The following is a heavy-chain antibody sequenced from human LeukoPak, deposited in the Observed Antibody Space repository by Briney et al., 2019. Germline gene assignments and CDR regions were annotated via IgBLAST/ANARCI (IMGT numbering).Heavy chain of an antibody. D-gene: IGHD5-18*01. V-gene: IGHV1-69*06. CDR2: IIPIFGTA. CDR1: GGTFSSYA. CDR3: ASSGDTAMVFSRY. J-gene: IGHJ4*02. Sequence: ASVKVSCKASGGTFSSYAISWVRQAPGQGLEWMGGIIPIFGTANYAQKFQGRVTITADKSTSTAYMELSSLRSEDTAVYYCASSGDTAMVFSRYWGQGTLVTVSS.